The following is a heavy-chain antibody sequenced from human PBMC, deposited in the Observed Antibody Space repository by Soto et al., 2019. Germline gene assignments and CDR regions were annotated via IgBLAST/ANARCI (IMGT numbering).Heavy chain of an antibody. D-gene: IGHD6-13*01. CDR3: ARRIAAAVSWFDT. Sequence: GGSLRLSCAASGFTFSSYSMNWVRQAPGKGLEWVSSISSSSSYIYYADSVKGRFTISRDNAKNSLYLQMNSLRAEDTAVYYCARRIAAAVSWFDTWGQGTLVTVSS. J-gene: IGHJ5*02. V-gene: IGHV3-21*01. CDR1: GFTFSSYS. CDR2: ISSSSSYI.